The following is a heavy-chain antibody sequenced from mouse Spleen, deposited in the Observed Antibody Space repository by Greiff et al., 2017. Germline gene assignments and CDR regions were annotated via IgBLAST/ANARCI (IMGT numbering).Heavy chain of an antibody. J-gene: IGHJ4*01. CDR1: GYAFSSSW. V-gene: IGHV1-82*01. Sequence: VQLQQSGPELVKPGASVKISCKASGYAFSSSWMNWVKQRPGKGLEWIGRIYPGDGDTNYNGKFKGKATLTADKSSSTAYMQLSSLTSEDSAVYFCARGNYYGYPAMDYWGQGTSVTVSS. CDR2: IYPGDGDT. D-gene: IGHD1-2*01. CDR3: ARGNYYGYPAMDY.